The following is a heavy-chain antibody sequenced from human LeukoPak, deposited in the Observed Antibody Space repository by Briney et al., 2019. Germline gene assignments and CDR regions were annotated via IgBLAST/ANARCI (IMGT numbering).Heavy chain of an antibody. J-gene: IGHJ4*02. CDR3: ARDQDGVVVAATY. V-gene: IGHV1-18*04. Sequence: ASVKVSCKTSGYSFTSYGLSWVRQAPGQGLEWMAWISAYNGNTDYSQKLQDRVTLTIDTSTSTGYMELRSLRSDDTAVYYCARDQDGVVVAATYWGQGTLVTVSS. CDR2: ISAYNGNT. D-gene: IGHD2-15*01. CDR1: GYSFTSYG.